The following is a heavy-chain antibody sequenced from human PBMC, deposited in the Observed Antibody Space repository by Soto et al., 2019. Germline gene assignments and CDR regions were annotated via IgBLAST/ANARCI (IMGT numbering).Heavy chain of an antibody. CDR3: ARGLGREYQDDRNHFHLDY. J-gene: IGHJ4*02. V-gene: IGHV3-53*01. D-gene: IGHD2-2*01. CDR1: GFTVSSNY. CDR2: LYPSGRA. Sequence: PGGSLRLSCAASGFTVSSNYLTWVRQAPGKGLKWVSVLYPSGRAFYADSVKGRFTISTDNSQNSVYLQMSTLRAEDTAIYYCARGLGREYQDDRNHFHLDYWGQGTHVTVSS.